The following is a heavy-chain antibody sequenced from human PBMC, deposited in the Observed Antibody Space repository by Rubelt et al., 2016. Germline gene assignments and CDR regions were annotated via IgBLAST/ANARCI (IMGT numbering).Heavy chain of an antibody. Sequence: GKGLEWVSAISGSGDSTYYADSVKGRFTISRDNSKNTLFLQMSSLRAEDTAVYYCAVGGSRRFDYWGQGTLVTVSS. CDR3: AVGGSRRFDY. D-gene: IGHD2-2*01. CDR2: ISGSGDST. J-gene: IGHJ4*02. V-gene: IGHV3-23*01.